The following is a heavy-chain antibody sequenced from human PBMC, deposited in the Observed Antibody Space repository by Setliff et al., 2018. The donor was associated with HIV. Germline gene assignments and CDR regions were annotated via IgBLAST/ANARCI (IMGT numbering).Heavy chain of an antibody. D-gene: IGHD1-1*01. V-gene: IGHV3-73*01. J-gene: IGHJ4*02. Sequence: LGLSCAASGSSFSGSPGQWIRQASGNGLEGVGRIRSKADYYATVYAASVKGRFTISREDSKNMAYLQMNSLKTEDTAVYYCTRQDNWNAIDSWGQGTLVTV. CDR3: TRQDNWNAIDS. CDR2: IRSKADYYAT. CDR1: GSSFSGSP.